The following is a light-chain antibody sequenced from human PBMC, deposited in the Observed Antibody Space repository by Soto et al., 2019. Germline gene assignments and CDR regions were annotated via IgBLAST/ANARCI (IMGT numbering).Light chain of an antibody. V-gene: IGKV3-20*01. CDR3: QQYSSSPLT. CDR1: QSVRSSH. Sequence: EIVLTQSPGTLSLSPGERATLSCRTSQSVRSSHLAWYQQKPGQAPRLLIYGASSRATDIPDRFSGSGSGTDFTLTISRLEPEDFAVYHCQQYSSSPLTFGGGTKVEIK. CDR2: GAS. J-gene: IGKJ4*01.